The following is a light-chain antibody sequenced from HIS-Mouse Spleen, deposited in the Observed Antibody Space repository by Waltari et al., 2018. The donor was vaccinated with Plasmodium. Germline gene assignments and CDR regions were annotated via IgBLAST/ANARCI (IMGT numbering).Light chain of an antibody. V-gene: IGLV2-11*01. CDR2: DVS. Sequence: QSALTQPRSVSGSPGQSVTISCTGTSSDVGGYNYVSWYQQHPGKAPKLMIYDVSTRPAGVPDRFSGSKSGNTASLTISGLQAEDEADYYCCSYAGSYTSSFGGGTKLTVL. CDR3: CSYAGSYTSS. CDR1: SSDVGGYNY. J-gene: IGLJ2*01.